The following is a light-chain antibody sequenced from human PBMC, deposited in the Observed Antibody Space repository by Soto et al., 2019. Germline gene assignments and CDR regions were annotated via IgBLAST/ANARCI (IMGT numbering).Light chain of an antibody. CDR2: DVS. V-gene: IGKV1-5*01. CDR1: QSIGDS. CDR3: QQYNTYST. Sequence: DIQMTQSPSTLSASVGDRVTITCRASQSIGDSLAWYQQKPGKAPYLLISDVSSLERGVPSRFSGSGSGTEFTLTISSMQPDDFATYYCQQYNTYSTFGQGTRLEIK. J-gene: IGKJ5*01.